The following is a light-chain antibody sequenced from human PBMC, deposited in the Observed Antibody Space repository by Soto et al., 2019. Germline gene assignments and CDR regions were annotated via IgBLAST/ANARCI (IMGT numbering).Light chain of an antibody. CDR2: GTS. CDR1: QSISKY. J-gene: IGKJ4*01. CDR3: QQRYSPLLT. Sequence: DIPMTQSPSSLSASVGDRVTLTCRASQSISKYLNWYQVKSGKGPKLLIYGTSTLQSGVPSRFSGSGSGTHFTLTISNLQPEDFAVYYCQQRYSPLLTFGRGTRVEIK. V-gene: IGKV1-39*01.